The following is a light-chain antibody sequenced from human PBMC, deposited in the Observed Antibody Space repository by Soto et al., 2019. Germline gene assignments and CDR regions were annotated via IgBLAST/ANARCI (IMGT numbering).Light chain of an antibody. J-gene: IGLJ2*01. Sequence: QSVLTHPPSASGIPGQRVTISCSGRSSNIGSNTVNWYQQLPGTAPKLLIYSNNQRPSGVPDRFSGSKSGTSASLAISGLQSEDEADYYCAAWDDSLTVVFGGGTKVTVL. CDR1: SSNIGSNT. CDR3: AAWDDSLTVV. V-gene: IGLV1-44*01. CDR2: SNN.